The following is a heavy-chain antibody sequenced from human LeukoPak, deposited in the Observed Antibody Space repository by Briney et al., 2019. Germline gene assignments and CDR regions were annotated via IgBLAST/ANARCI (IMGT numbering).Heavy chain of an antibody. D-gene: IGHD6-13*01. CDR2: IYYSGST. J-gene: IGHJ4*02. V-gene: IGHV4-39*01. CDR1: GGSISSSSYY. CDR3: ARRGITYSSSFFAY. Sequence: SETLSLTCTVSGGSISSSSYYWGWIRQPPGEGLEWIGSIYYSGSTYYNPSLKSRVTISVDTSRNQFSLNLYSVTAADTATYYCARRGITYSSSFFAYWGQGTLVTVSS.